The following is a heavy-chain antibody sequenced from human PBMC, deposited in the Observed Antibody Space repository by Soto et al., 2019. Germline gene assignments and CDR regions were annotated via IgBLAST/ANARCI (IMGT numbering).Heavy chain of an antibody. J-gene: IGHJ4*02. Sequence: QVQLQESGPGLVKPSETLSLTCSVSGGSIGSYYWSWIRQPPGKGLEWIGYIYYSGSTNYNPSLESRVTISVDTPKNQFSLKLSSVTAADTAVYYCARGGWRQIDYWGQGTLVTVSS. CDR1: GGSIGSYY. CDR3: ARGGWRQIDY. V-gene: IGHV4-59*08. D-gene: IGHD3-3*01. CDR2: IYYSGST.